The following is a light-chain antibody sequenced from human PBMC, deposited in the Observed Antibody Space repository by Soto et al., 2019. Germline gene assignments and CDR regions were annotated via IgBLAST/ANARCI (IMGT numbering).Light chain of an antibody. V-gene: IGKV1-39*01. Sequence: DIQMTKSPSSLSASVGDRVTITCRASQSISSYLNWYQQKPGKAPKLLIYAASSLQSGVPSRFSGSGSGTDFTLTISSLQPEDFATYYCQQSYSTLWTVGQGTKVNIK. CDR1: QSISSY. CDR2: AAS. CDR3: QQSYSTLWT. J-gene: IGKJ1*01.